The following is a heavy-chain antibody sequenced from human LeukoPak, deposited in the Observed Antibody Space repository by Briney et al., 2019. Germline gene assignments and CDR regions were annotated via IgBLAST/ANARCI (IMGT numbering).Heavy chain of an antibody. Sequence: ASVKVSCKASGYTFRSYDINWVRQAAGQGLEWMGYMNPNNGNTGYAQKFQGRVTITRDTSISTAYREVSSLRPEDTAVYYCARETDRLGFDHWGQGTLVTVSS. CDR1: GYTFRSYD. D-gene: IGHD6-19*01. CDR3: ARETDRLGFDH. J-gene: IGHJ4*02. CDR2: MNPNNGNT. V-gene: IGHV1-8*01.